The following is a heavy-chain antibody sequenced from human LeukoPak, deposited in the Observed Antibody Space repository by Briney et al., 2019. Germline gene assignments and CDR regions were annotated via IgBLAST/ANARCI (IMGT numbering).Heavy chain of an antibody. J-gene: IGHJ4*02. D-gene: IGHD3-22*01. CDR1: GFTFSSYW. CDR3: AKDTPDSSAYYLEN. V-gene: IGHV3-74*01. CDR2: INSDGSST. Sequence: GGSLRLSCAASGFTFSSYWMHWVRQAPGKGLVWVSRINSDGSSTSYADSVKGRFTISRDNSKNTLYLQVSSLRAEDTAVYYCAKDTPDSSAYYLENWGQGTLVTVSS.